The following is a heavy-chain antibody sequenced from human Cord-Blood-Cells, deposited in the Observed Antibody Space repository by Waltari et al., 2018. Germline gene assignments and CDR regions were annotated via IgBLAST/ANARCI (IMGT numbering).Heavy chain of an antibody. V-gene: IGHV4-59*11. CDR1: GGSLSSHY. Sequence: QVQLQESGPGLVKTSETLSLTCTVSGGSLSSHYWSWIRQPPGKGLEWIGYIYYSGSTNYNPSLKSRVTISVDTSKNQFSLKLSSVTAADTAVYYCARGRNGQQLVPHFDYWGQGTLVTVSS. CDR2: IYYSGST. D-gene: IGHD6-13*01. CDR3: ARGRNGQQLVPHFDY. J-gene: IGHJ4*02.